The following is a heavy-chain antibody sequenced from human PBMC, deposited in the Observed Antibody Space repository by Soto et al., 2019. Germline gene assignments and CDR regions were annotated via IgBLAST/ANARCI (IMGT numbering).Heavy chain of an antibody. D-gene: IGHD1-26*01. CDR1: GFSLTTDRVG. Sequence: QITLKESGPTLVKPTQSLTLTCTFSGFSLTTDRVGVGWMRQPPGEALEWLAVIYWDDSKTYRPSLESRLTITKDTSKSQVALTMTNMDSLDTATYYCAHAYGGRSLYWGQGTLVTLPS. CDR2: IYWDDSK. V-gene: IGHV2-5*02. J-gene: IGHJ4*02. CDR3: AHAYGGRSLY.